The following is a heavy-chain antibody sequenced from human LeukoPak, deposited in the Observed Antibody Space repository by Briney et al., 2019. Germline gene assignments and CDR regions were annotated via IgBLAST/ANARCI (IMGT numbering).Heavy chain of an antibody. CDR2: ISTSSSYI. CDR3: ARWFMNYYYYMDV. J-gene: IGHJ6*03. CDR1: GFTFNTYN. V-gene: IGHV3-21*01. Sequence: GGSLRLSCAASGFTFNTYNMNWVRQAPGKGLEWVSSISTSSSYIFHADSVKGRFTISRDNAKNSLYLQMNSLRAEDTAIYYCARWFMNYYYYMDVWGKGTTVTVSS. D-gene: IGHD3-10*01.